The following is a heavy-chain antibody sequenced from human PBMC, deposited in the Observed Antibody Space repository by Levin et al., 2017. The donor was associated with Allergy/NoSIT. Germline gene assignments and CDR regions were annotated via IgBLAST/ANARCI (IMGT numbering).Heavy chain of an antibody. CDR1: GVTFSNYG. J-gene: IGHJ4*02. D-gene: IGHD1-1*01. CDR2: ISYHGSNK. V-gene: IGHV3-30*18. CDR3: AKSSGTTFGYLDS. Sequence: PGGSLRLSCAASGVTFSNYGFHWVRQAPGKGLEWVAVISYHGSNKYYIDSVKGRFTVSRDNSNNTLYLQMNSLRGDDTAVYYCAKSSGTTFGYLDSWGQGTLVTVSS.